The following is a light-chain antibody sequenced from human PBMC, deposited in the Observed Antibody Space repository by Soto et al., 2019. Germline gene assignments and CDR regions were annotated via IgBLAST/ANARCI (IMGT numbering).Light chain of an antibody. CDR2: DAS. CDR3: YFGYT. CDR1: QDISNY. Sequence: DIQMTQSPSSLSASVGDRVTITCQASQDISNYLNWYQQKPGKAPKLLIYDASNLETGVPSRFSGSGSGTDFTFTISSLQPEDIATYYCYFGYTFGQGTKLEIK. V-gene: IGKV1-33*01. J-gene: IGKJ2*01.